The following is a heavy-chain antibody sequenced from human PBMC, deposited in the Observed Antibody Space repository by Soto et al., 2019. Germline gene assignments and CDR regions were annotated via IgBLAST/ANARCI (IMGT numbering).Heavy chain of an antibody. J-gene: IGHJ5*02. CDR2: INHVGGT. CDR3: VRIRYQLPSSVLWLDP. V-gene: IGHV4-34*01. CDR1: GGFLSESY. D-gene: IGHD3-16*01. Sequence: QVQLQQWGVGLLKPSETLSLTCAVYGGFLSESYWTWIRQPPGKGLEWIGEINHVGGTNYNPSLKSRVTMSVDTSQNQFSLRLISVTAADTAMYFCVRIRYQLPSSVLWLDPWGQGTPVTVSS.